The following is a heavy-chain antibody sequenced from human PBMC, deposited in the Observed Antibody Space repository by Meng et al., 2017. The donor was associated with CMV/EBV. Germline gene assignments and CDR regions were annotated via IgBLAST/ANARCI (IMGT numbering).Heavy chain of an antibody. D-gene: IGHD1-26*01. Sequence: GESLKISCAASGFTFGSYAMSWVRQAPGKGLEWVSAISGSGGSTYYADSVKGRFTISRDNSKNTLYLQMNSLRAEDTAVYYCAKDRGSWGSGPFDYWGQGTLVTVSS. CDR2: ISGSGGST. CDR3: AKDRGSWGSGPFDY. CDR1: GFTFGSYA. V-gene: IGHV3-23*01. J-gene: IGHJ4*02.